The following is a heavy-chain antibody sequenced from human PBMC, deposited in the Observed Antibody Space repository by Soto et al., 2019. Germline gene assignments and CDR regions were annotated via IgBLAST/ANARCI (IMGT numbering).Heavy chain of an antibody. V-gene: IGHV4-59*01. CDR1: GGSISSYY. J-gene: IGHJ4*02. Sequence: SETRSLTCTVSGGSISSYYWSWIRQPPGKGLEWIGYIYYSGSTNYNPSLKSRVTISVDTSKSQFCLKLSSVTAAGTAVYYFAREGYYDRSGYYGFFAYWSQGTLDTVSS. CDR2: IYYSGST. D-gene: IGHD3-22*01. CDR3: AREGYYDRSGYYGFFAY.